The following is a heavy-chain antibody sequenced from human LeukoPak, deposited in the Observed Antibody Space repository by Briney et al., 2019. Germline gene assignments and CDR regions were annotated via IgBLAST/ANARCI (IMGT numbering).Heavy chain of an antibody. J-gene: IGHJ4*02. CDR1: GFTFSSYA. D-gene: IGHD6-19*01. CDR3: ARANRPFHTSGWYKDY. CDR2: ISYDGSGQ. V-gene: IGHV3-30-3*01. Sequence: GGSLRLSCAASGFTFSSYAMHWVREAPGKGLEWVALISYDGSGQYYTESVKGRFTISRDNSKNTLYLQVNRLRVEDTAVYYCARANRPFHTSGWYKDYRGQGTLVTVSS.